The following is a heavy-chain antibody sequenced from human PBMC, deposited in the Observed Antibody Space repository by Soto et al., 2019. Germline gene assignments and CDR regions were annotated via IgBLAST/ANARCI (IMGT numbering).Heavy chain of an antibody. V-gene: IGHV1-69*08. J-gene: IGHJ4*02. CDR2: MIPFVGVT. Sequence: QVQLVQSGAEVKKPGSSVKFSCKSSGGTYSPYTINWVRQAPGQVLEWMGRMIPFVGVTNYGLKFQARVTITADKATNTAYMELRGLRFEDTAVYYCARDWESSVSTWSFGGFWGRGALVTVSS. CDR1: GGTYSPYT. CDR3: ARDWESSVSTWSFGGF. D-gene: IGHD3-16*01.